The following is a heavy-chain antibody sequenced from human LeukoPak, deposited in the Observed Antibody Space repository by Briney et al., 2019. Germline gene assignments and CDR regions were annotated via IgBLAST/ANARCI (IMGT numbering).Heavy chain of an antibody. V-gene: IGHV3-9*01. J-gene: IGHJ3*02. CDR2: ISWNSGSI. D-gene: IGHD6-13*01. CDR3: AKKAAAAYFGAFDI. CDR1: GFTFDDYA. Sequence: GRSLRLSCAASGFTFDDYAMHWVRQAPGKGLEWVLGISWNSGSIGYADSVRGRFTITRDNAKNSLYLQMNSLRAEDTALYYCAKKAAAAYFGAFDIWGQGTMVTVSS.